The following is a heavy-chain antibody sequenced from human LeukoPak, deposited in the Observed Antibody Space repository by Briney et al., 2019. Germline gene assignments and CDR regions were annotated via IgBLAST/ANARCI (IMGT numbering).Heavy chain of an antibody. D-gene: IGHD3-3*01. Sequence: ASVKVSCKASGYTFTGYYMHWVRQAPGQGLEWMGWINPNRGGTNYAQKFQGRVTMTRDTSIRTAYMELTRLRSDDTAVYYCARGYDFWSGYSAWGQGTLVTVSS. CDR1: GYTFTGYY. CDR2: INPNRGGT. J-gene: IGHJ5*02. CDR3: ARGYDFWSGYSA. V-gene: IGHV1-2*02.